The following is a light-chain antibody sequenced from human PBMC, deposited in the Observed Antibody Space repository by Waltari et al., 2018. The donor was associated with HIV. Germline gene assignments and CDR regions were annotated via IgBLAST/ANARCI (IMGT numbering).Light chain of an antibody. CDR1: YSNTGSNT. V-gene: IGLV1-44*01. CDR2: NND. CDR3: ASWDDKLDGWV. Sequence: QSLLPQPPSASGTPGQRVTISCSGSYSNTGSNTVNWHQQLPGSAPRALIYNNDQRPSGVHDRFSGSKSGTSASLAISGLQSEDQGDYYCASWDDKLDGWVFGGGTRLTVL. J-gene: IGLJ3*02.